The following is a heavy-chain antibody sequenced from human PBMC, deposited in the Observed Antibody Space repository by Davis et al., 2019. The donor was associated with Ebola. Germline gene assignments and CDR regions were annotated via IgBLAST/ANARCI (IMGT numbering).Heavy chain of an antibody. CDR1: GGSISSYY. V-gene: IGHV4-59*12. Sequence: SETLSLTCAVYGGSISSYYWSWIRQPTGKGLEWIGYIYYSGSTNYNPSLKSRVTISVDRSKNQFSLKLSSVTAADTAVYYCARGFGYCSSTSCHGWFDPWGQGTLVTVSS. J-gene: IGHJ5*02. D-gene: IGHD2-2*03. CDR3: ARGFGYCSSTSCHGWFDP. CDR2: IYYSGST.